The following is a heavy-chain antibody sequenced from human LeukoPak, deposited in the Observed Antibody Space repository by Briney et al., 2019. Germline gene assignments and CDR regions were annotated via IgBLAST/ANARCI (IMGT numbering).Heavy chain of an antibody. CDR1: GGSISSYY. D-gene: IGHD1-26*01. V-gene: IGHV4-59*01. J-gene: IGHJ2*01. Sequence: PSETLSLTCTVSGGSISSYYWSWIRQPPGMGLEWIGCIYYSGSTNYNPSLKSRVTISVDTSKDQFSLRLTSVTAADTAVYYCARSLLGDWYFDLWGRGTLVTVSS. CDR3: ARSLLGDWYFDL. CDR2: IYYSGST.